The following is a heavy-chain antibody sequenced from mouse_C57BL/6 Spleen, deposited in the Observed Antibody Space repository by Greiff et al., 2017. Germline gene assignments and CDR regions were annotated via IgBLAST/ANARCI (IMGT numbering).Heavy chain of an antibody. J-gene: IGHJ4*01. CDR2: IHPNSGST. CDR1: GYTFTSYW. CDR3: ARCPGVGGYAMDY. D-gene: IGHD3-1*01. V-gene: IGHV1-64*01. Sequence: QVQLQQPGAELVKPGASVKLSCKASGYTFTSYWMHWVKQRPGQGLEWIGMIHPNSGSTNYNEKFKSKATLTVDKSSSPAYMQLSSLTSEDSAVYYCARCPGVGGYAMDYWGQGTSVTVSS.